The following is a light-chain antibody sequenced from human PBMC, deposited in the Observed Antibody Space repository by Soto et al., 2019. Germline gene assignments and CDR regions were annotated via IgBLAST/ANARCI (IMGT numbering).Light chain of an antibody. CDR2: GSS. Sequence: EGVMTQSPATLSVSXGERATLSCRASESVSRNLAWYQQKPGQAPRLLIYGSSTRATGIPARFSGSGSGAEFTLTISSLQSEDFAVYYCQQYNNWPPWTFGQGTKVDI. V-gene: IGKV3-15*01. CDR1: ESVSRN. CDR3: QQYNNWPPWT. J-gene: IGKJ1*01.